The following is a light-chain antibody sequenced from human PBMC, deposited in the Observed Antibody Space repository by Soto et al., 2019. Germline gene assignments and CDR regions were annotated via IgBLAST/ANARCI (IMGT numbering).Light chain of an antibody. Sequence: EILMTQSPATLSVSPGERATLSCRASQSLNSALAWYQQKPGQVPRLLIYGASSRATGLPARFSASGSGTEFTLTISSLQSEDFAVYYCQQYLDWPPTFGQGTKVDIK. CDR2: GAS. CDR3: QQYLDWPPT. CDR1: QSLNSA. J-gene: IGKJ1*01. V-gene: IGKV3-15*01.